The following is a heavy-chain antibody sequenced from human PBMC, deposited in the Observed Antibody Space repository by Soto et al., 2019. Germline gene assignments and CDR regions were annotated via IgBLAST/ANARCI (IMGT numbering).Heavy chain of an antibody. J-gene: IGHJ6*02. CDR3: AREGCSGGSCYSYYYYGMDV. Sequence: KQSQTLSLTCAISGDSVSSNSAAWNWIRQSPSRGLEWLGRTYYRSKWYNDYAVSVKSRITINPDTSKNQFSLQLNSVTPEDTAVYYCAREGCSGGSCYSYYYYGMDVWGQGTTVTVSS. CDR2: TYYRSKWYN. D-gene: IGHD2-15*01. CDR1: GDSVSSNSAA. V-gene: IGHV6-1*01.